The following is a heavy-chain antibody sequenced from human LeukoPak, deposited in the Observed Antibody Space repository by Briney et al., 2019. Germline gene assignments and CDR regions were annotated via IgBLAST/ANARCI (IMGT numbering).Heavy chain of an antibody. CDR1: GFTFDDYA. CDR3: AKVHSSGWYLGAFDI. J-gene: IGHJ3*02. D-gene: IGHD6-19*01. Sequence: SLRLSCAASGFTFDDYAMHWVRQAPGKGLEWVSGISWNSGSIGYADSVKGRFIISRDNAKNSLYLQMNSLRAEDTALYYCAKVHSSGWYLGAFDIWGQGTMVTVSS. V-gene: IGHV3-9*01. CDR2: ISWNSGSI.